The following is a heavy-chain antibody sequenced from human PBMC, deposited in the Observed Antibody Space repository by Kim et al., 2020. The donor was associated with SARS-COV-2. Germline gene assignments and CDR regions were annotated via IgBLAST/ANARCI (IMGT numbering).Heavy chain of an antibody. CDR1: GFTFSDYW. CDR3: ATEYSLH. Sequence: GGSLRLSCAASGFTFSDYWMSWVRQAPGRGLEWVANIKKDGSEKYYVDSVKGRFTISRDNTKNSMFLQMNNLRAEDTAVYYCATEYSLHWGQGTLVTVSS. D-gene: IGHD6-6*01. CDR2: IKKDGSEK. J-gene: IGHJ4*02. V-gene: IGHV3-7*01.